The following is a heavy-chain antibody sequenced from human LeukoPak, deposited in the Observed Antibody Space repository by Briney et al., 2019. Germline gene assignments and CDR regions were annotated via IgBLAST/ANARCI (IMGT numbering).Heavy chain of an antibody. Sequence: AGGSLRLSCAASGFTFSSYAMSWVRQTPGKGLEWVSAISGSGSSTYYADSVKGRFTTSRDNSKNTLFLQMNSLRAEDTAPYYCAKSVAIYFYYGLGVWGQGTTVTVSS. V-gene: IGHV3-23*01. CDR1: GFTFSSYA. CDR2: ISGSGSST. CDR3: AKSVAIYFYYGLGV. D-gene: IGHD3-3*01. J-gene: IGHJ6*02.